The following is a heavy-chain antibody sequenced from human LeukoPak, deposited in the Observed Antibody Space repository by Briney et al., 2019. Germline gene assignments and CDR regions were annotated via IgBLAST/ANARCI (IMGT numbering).Heavy chain of an antibody. CDR3: AREETGYSSCCPDY. J-gene: IGHJ4*02. CDR2: ISSSSSTI. CDR1: GLTISSYS. D-gene: IGHD6-13*01. V-gene: IGHV3-48*01. Sequence: GGSLRLSCAASGLTISSYSMNWVRQAPGKGLQWVSYISSSSSTIYYADSVKGRFTISRDNAKNSLYLQMNSLRAEDTAVYYCAREETGYSSCCPDYWGQGTLVTVSS.